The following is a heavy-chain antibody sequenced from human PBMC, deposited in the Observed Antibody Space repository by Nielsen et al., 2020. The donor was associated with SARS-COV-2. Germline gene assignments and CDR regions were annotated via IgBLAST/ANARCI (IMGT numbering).Heavy chain of an antibody. V-gene: IGHV3-11*03. J-gene: IGHJ4*02. Sequence: GGSLRLSCAASGFTFSDYYMSWIRQAPGKGLEWVSYISSSSSYTNYADSVKGRFTISRDNSKNTLYLQMNSLRAEDTAVYYCAKSPYSSSWYASIDYWGQGTLVTVSS. CDR3: AKSPYSSSWYASIDY. D-gene: IGHD6-13*01. CDR1: GFTFSDYY. CDR2: ISSSSSYT.